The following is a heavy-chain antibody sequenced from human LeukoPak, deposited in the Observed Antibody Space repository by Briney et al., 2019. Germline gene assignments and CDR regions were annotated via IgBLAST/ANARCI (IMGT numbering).Heavy chain of an antibody. J-gene: IGHJ4*02. CDR1: GYTFTGYY. V-gene: IGHV1-2*02. CDR2: INPNSGGT. Sequence: ASVKVSCKASGYTFTGYYMHWVRQAPGQGLEWLGWINPNSGGTNYAQKFQGRVTMTRDTSISTAYMELSRLRSDDTAVYYCARLSYCSSTSCYKGAFDYWGQGTLVTVSS. D-gene: IGHD2-2*02. CDR3: ARLSYCSSTSCYKGAFDY.